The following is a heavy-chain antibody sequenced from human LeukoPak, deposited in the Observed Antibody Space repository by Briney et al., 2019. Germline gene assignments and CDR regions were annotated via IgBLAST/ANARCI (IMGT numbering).Heavy chain of an antibody. CDR1: GFTFSSYA. CDR3: ARGSYGDYVGYWFDP. J-gene: IGHJ5*02. CDR2: ISYDGSNK. Sequence: GGSLRLSCAASGFTFSSYAMHWVRQAPGKGLEWVAVISYDGSNKYYADSVKGRFTISRDNSKNTLYLQMNSLRAEDTAVYYCARGSYGDYVGYWFDPWGQGTLVTVSS. D-gene: IGHD4-17*01. V-gene: IGHV3-30-3*01.